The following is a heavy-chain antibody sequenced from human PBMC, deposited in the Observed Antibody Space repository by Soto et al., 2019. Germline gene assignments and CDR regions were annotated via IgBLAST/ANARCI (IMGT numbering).Heavy chain of an antibody. CDR2: IYYSGST. Sequence: LSLTCTVSGGSISSSSYYWGWIRQPPGKGLEWIGSIYYSGSTYYNPSLKSRVTISVDTSKNQFSLKLSSVTAADTAVYYCARHGYCSSTSCYRRTAAIDDWGQGSLVTVSS. D-gene: IGHD2-2*03. CDR3: ARHGYCSSTSCYRRTAAIDD. V-gene: IGHV4-39*01. CDR1: GGSISSSSYY. J-gene: IGHJ4*02.